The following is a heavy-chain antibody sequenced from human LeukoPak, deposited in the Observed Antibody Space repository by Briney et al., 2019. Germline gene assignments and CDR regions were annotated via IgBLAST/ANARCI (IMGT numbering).Heavy chain of an antibody. V-gene: IGHV3-30*02. D-gene: IGHD1-26*01. CDR3: VKDGDDSGSYLVY. J-gene: IGHJ4*02. Sequence: GGSLRLSCAASRFTFSSYGMHWVRQAPGKGLEWVAFIPYDGNNKYYADSVKGRFTISRDNSKSTLYLQMNSLRAEDTAVYYCVKDGDDSGSYLVYWGQGTLVTVSS. CDR1: RFTFSSYG. CDR2: IPYDGNNK.